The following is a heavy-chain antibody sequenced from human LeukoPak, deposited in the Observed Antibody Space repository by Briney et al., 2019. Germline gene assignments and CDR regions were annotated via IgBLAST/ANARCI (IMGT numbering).Heavy chain of an antibody. J-gene: IGHJ6*02. D-gene: IGHD2-21*01. CDR2: INTKTGIP. CDR3: ARGGGGGIV. V-gene: IGHV7-4-1*02. CDR1: GGTFSSYA. Sequence: ASVKVSCKASGGTFSSYAISWVRQAPGQGLEWVGWINTKTGIPTYGQGFTGRFVFSLDTSVSTAYLQINSVRAEDTAVYYCARGGGGGIVWGQGTTVTVSS.